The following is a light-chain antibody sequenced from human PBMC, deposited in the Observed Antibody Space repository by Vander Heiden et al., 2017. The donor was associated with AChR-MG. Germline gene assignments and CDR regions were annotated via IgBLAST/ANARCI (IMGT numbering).Light chain of an antibody. Sequence: DIQMTQSPSFLSASAGDRVTITCRASQGIMNNLAWYQQKPGKVPKLLIFAASTLQSGVPSRFSGSGSGTDFTLTITSLQPEDVATYYCQKYDIAPQTFGQGTKVEIK. V-gene: IGKV1-27*01. J-gene: IGKJ1*01. CDR1: QGIMNN. CDR3: QKYDIAPQT. CDR2: AAS.